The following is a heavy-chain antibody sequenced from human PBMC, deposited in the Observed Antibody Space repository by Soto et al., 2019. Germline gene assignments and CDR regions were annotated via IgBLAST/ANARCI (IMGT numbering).Heavy chain of an antibody. V-gene: IGHV3-21*01. D-gene: IGHD3-10*01. CDR3: ARVWSRGSFDY. CDR1: GFTFSSYS. CDR2: ISSSSSYI. Sequence: PGGXLRLSCAASGFTFSSYSMNWVRQAPGKGLEWVSSISSSSSYIYYADSVKGRFTISRDNAKNSLYLQMNSLRAEDTAVYYCARVWSRGSFDYWGQGTLVSVSS. J-gene: IGHJ4*02.